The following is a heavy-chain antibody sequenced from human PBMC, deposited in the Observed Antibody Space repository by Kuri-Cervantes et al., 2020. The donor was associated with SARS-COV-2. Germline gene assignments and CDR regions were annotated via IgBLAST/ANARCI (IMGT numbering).Heavy chain of an antibody. CDR1: GYSISSGYY. CDR3: GRRGAGSSSAAFDI. D-gene: IGHD6-6*01. CDR2: IYHSGST. V-gene: IGHV4-38-2*01. Sequence: AETLSLTCAVSGYSISSGYYWGWIRQPPGKGLEWIGSIYHSGSTYYNPSLKSRVTISVDTSKNQFSLKLSSVTAADTAVYYCGRRGAGSSSAAFDIWGLGIMVTVSS. J-gene: IGHJ3*02.